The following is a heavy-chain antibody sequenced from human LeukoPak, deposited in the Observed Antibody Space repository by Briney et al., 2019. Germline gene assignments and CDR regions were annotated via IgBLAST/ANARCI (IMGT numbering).Heavy chain of an antibody. CDR1: GFTFSSYA. D-gene: IGHD5-12*01. Sequence: GGSLRLSCAASGFTFSSYAMSWVRQAPGEGPEWVSGISASGGSTYYADSVKGRFTISRDNSKNTLYLQMNSLRAEDTAVYYCAKASGYVLYYFDYWGQGTLVTVSS. CDR2: ISASGGST. V-gene: IGHV3-23*01. J-gene: IGHJ4*02. CDR3: AKASGYVLYYFDY.